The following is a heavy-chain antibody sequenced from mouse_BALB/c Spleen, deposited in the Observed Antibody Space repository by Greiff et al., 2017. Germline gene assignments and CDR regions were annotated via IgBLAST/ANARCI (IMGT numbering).Heavy chain of an antibody. CDR2: IYPGDGDT. V-gene: IGHV1-82*01. Sequence: VQLQESGPELVKPGASVKISCKASGYAFSSSWMNWVKQRPGQGLEWIGRIYPGDGDTNYNGKFKGKATLTADKSSSTAYMRLSSLTSVDSAVYFCARTSTVVATGDYWGQGTTLTVSS. J-gene: IGHJ2*01. CDR1: GYAFSSSW. D-gene: IGHD1-1*01. CDR3: ARTSTVVATGDY.